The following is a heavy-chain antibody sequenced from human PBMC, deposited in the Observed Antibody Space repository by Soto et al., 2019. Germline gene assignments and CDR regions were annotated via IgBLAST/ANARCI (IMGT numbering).Heavy chain of an antibody. J-gene: IGHJ4*02. D-gene: IGHD2-2*01. Sequence: PSETLSLTCTVPGGSISSYYWSWIRQPPGKGLEWIGYIYYSGTINYNPSLKSRVTISIDRSKNQFSLKLSSVTAADTAVYYCARVPDYWGQGILVTVSS. CDR2: IYYSGTI. CDR3: ARVPDY. CDR1: GGSISSYY. V-gene: IGHV4-59*12.